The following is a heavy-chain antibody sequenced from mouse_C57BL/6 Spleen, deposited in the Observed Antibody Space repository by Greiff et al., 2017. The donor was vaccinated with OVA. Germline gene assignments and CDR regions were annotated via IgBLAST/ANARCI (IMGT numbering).Heavy chain of an antibody. J-gene: IGHJ2*01. Sequence: QVQLQQSGAELVKPGASVKLSCKASGYTFTSYWMHWVKQRPGQGLEWIGMIHPNSGSTNYNEKFKSKATLTVDKSSSTAYMQLSSLTSEDAAVYYCARFTTVARYFDYWGQGTTLTVSS. D-gene: IGHD1-1*01. CDR1: GYTFTSYW. V-gene: IGHV1-64*01. CDR2: IHPNSGST. CDR3: ARFTTVARYFDY.